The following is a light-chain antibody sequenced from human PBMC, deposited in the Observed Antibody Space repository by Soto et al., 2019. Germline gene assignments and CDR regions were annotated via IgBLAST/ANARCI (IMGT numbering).Light chain of an antibody. Sequence: EIVLTQSPATLSLSPGERATLSFRSSQSVNSYLAWYQQKPGQAPRLLIYDASNRATGIPDRFSGSGSGTDFTLTISRLEPEDFAVYYCQQYGSSPPWTFGQGTKVDIK. CDR3: QQYGSSPPWT. CDR2: DAS. V-gene: IGKV3-20*01. J-gene: IGKJ1*01. CDR1: QSVNSY.